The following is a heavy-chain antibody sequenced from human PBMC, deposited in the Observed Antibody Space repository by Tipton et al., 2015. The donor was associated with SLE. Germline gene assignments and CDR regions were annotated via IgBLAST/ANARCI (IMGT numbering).Heavy chain of an antibody. V-gene: IGHV4-30-4*01. J-gene: IGHJ4*02. CDR2: INHSGST. CDR1: GGSISSGDYY. Sequence: TLSLTCTVSGGSISSGDYYWSWIRQPPGKGLEWIGEINHSGSTNYNPSLKSRVTISVDTSKNQFSLKLSSVTAADTAVYHCARGLAVAGTADPDYWGQGTLVTVSS. CDR3: ARGLAVAGTADPDY. D-gene: IGHD6-19*01.